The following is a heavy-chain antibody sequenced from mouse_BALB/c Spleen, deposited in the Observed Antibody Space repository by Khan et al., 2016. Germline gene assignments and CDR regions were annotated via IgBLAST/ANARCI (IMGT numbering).Heavy chain of an antibody. CDR3: ARKGADYGSSSPFAY. CDR2: ISSGGGIT. J-gene: IGHJ3*01. D-gene: IGHD1-1*01. Sequence: EVELVESGGGLVKPGGSLKLSCAASGFAFSSYDMSWVRQTPEKRLEWVAYISSGGGITYYPGTVQGRFTISRDNAKNTLYLQMSSLKSEDTAMYYCARKGADYGSSSPFAYWGQGTLVTVSA. V-gene: IGHV5-12-1*01. CDR1: GFAFSSYD.